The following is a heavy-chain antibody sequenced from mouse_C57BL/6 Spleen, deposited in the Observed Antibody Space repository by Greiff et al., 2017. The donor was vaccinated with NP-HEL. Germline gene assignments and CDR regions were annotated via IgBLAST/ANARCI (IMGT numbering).Heavy chain of an antibody. J-gene: IGHJ1*03. V-gene: IGHV1-80*01. D-gene: IGHD1-1*01. CDR3: ARVTTVVASNFDV. CDR2: IYPGDGDT. Sequence: QVQLQQSGAELVKPGASVKISCKASGYAFSSYWMNWVKQRPGKGLEWIGQIYPGDGDTNYNGKFKGKATLTADKSSSTAYMQLSSLTSEDSAVYFCARVTTVVASNFDVWGTGTTVTVSS. CDR1: GYAFSSYW.